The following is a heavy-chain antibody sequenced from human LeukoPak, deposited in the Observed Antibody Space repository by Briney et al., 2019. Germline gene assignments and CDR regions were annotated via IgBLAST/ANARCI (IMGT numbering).Heavy chain of an antibody. CDR2: INPNSGGA. J-gene: IGHJ4*02. D-gene: IGHD2-21*02. V-gene: IGHV1-2*02. Sequence: ASVKVSCKASGYTFTGYHMHWVRQAPGQGLEWMGWINPNSGGANCAQKFQGRVTMTRDTSISTAYMELSRLTSDDTAVYYCARDRWYGGDVDYWGQGTLVTVSS. CDR3: ARDRWYGGDVDY. CDR1: GYTFTGYH.